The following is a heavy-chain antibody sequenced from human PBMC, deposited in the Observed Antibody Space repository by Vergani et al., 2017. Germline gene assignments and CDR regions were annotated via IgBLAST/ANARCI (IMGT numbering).Heavy chain of an antibody. CDR3: ARGAVAGTSRGYFDL. CDR1: GRSFSGYY. Sequence: QVQLQQWGAGLLKPSETLSLTCAVYGRSFSGYYWSWIRQPPGKGLEWIGEINHSGSTNYNPSLKSRVTISVDTSKNQFSLKLSSVTAADTAVYYCARGAVAGTSRGYFDLWGRGTLVTVSS. J-gene: IGHJ2*01. CDR2: INHSGST. D-gene: IGHD6-19*01. V-gene: IGHV4-34*01.